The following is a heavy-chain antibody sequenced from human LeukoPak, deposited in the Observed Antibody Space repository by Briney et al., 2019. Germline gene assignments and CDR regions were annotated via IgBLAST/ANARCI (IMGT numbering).Heavy chain of an antibody. CDR3: ATHKSSSWRNNWFDP. CDR2: IIPIFGTA. V-gene: IGHV1-69*05. CDR1: GGTFSSYA. J-gene: IGHJ5*02. Sequence: SVKVSCKASGGTFSSYAISWVRQAPGQGFEWMGRIIPIFGTANYAQKFQGRVTITTDESTSTAYMELSSLRSEDTAVYYCATHKSSSWRNNWFDPWGQGTLVTVSS. D-gene: IGHD6-13*01.